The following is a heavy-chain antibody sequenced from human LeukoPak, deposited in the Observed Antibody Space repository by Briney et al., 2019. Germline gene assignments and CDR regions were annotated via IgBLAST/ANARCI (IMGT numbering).Heavy chain of an antibody. CDR1: GFTFSSYEM. Sequence: GSLRLSCAASGFTFSSYEMNWVRQPPGKGLEWIGEIYHSGSTNYNPSLKSRVTISVDKSKNQFSLKLSSVTAADTAVYYCARVSIAAAGPPKGYDYWGQGTLVTVSS. CDR2: IYHSGST. CDR3: ARVSIAAAGPPKGYDY. V-gene: IGHV4-4*02. J-gene: IGHJ4*02. D-gene: IGHD6-13*01.